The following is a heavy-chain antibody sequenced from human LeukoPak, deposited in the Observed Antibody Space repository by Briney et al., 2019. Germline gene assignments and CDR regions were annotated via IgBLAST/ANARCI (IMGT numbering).Heavy chain of an antibody. J-gene: IGHJ6*03. Sequence: GGSLRLSCAASGFTFSSYGMNWVRQAPGKGLEWVSTISGSGGSTYYADSVKGRFTISRDNSKNTLYLQMNSLTVEDTAVYFCAKVGEAARITGTTSRYYYYYMDVWGKGTTVTISS. CDR1: GFTFSSYG. CDR3: AKVGEAARITGTTSRYYYYYMDV. V-gene: IGHV3-23*01. D-gene: IGHD1-20*01. CDR2: ISGSGGST.